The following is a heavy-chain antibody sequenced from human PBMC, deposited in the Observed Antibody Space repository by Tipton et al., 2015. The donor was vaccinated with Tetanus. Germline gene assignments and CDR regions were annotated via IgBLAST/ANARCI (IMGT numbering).Heavy chain of an antibody. Sequence: TLSLTCTVSGGSISGSPFFWNWIRQQPGKGPEWIGYIYYSGSTFYNPSLESRVTISVDTSKNQFSLKMNSVTAADTAVYYCARWGDASGSTNLYAFDIWGQGTMVSVSS. CDR3: ARWGDASGSTNLYAFDI. CDR1: GGSISGSPFF. CDR2: IYYSGST. V-gene: IGHV4-31*03. J-gene: IGHJ3*02. D-gene: IGHD3-10*01.